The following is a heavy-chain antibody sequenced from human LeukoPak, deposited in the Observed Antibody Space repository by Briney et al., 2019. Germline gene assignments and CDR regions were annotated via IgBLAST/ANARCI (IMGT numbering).Heavy chain of an antibody. J-gene: IGHJ4*02. D-gene: IGHD3-22*01. CDR2: IYCSGST. V-gene: IGHV4-59*01. CDR3: ARAETYYDSSGYYFDY. CDR1: GGSISSYY. Sequence: SETLSLTCTVSGGSISSYYWSWIRQPPGKGLEWIGYIYCSGSTNYNPSLKSRVTISVDTSKNQFSLKLSSVTAADTAVYYCARAETYYDSSGYYFDYWGQGTLVTVSS.